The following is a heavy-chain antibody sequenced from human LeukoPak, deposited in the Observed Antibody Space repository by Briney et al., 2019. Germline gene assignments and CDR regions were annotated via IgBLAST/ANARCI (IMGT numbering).Heavy chain of an antibody. CDR1: GFTFSSYA. J-gene: IGHJ4*02. CDR3: AGEPTHYDILNGYSLDY. V-gene: IGHV3-64*01. Sequence: GGSLRLSCAASGFTFSSYAMHWVRQAPGKGLEYVSAISSNGGSTYYANSVKGRFTISRDNSKNTLYLQMNSLRAEDTAVYYCAGEPTHYDILNGYSLDYWGQGTLVTVSS. CDR2: ISSNGGST. D-gene: IGHD3-9*01.